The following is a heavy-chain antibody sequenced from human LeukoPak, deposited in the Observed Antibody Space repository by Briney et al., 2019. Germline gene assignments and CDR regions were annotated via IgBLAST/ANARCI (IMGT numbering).Heavy chain of an antibody. CDR1: GYSFTSYD. J-gene: IGHJ2*01. CDR2: MNPNSGNT. Sequence: GASVKVSCKASGYSFTSYDINWVRQATGQGLEWMGWMNPNSGNTGYAQKFQGRVTLTRNTSTSTAYIELSSLRSEHTAVYYCARMTTVTTWYFDLWGGGTLVTVSS. D-gene: IGHD4-17*01. V-gene: IGHV1-8*01. CDR3: ARMTTVTTWYFDL.